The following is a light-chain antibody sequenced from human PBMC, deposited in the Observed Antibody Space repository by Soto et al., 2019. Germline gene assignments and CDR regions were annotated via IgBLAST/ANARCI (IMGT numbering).Light chain of an antibody. Sequence: DNHMTQYPSKLSASVGDTVIVTCRASHSVSGWLALYQQKPEEAPKLLIYDASALPRGVPSWFSGSGSGTKFTLTIASLQPDDFATYYYQRYETCSGTFGPGTKVEIK. CDR1: HSVSGW. CDR3: QRYETCSGT. CDR2: DAS. J-gene: IGKJ1*01. V-gene: IGKV1-5*01.